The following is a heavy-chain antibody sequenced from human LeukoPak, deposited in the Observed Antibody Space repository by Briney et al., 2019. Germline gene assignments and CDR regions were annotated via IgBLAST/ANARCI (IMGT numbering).Heavy chain of an antibody. V-gene: IGHV1-69*06. CDR3: ASHGSGTYGSFDY. Sequence: SVKVSCKASGGTFSRYTISWVRQAPGQGLEWMGGIIPLFGTANYAQKFQGRVTITADKSPTTAYMELSSLRSEDTAVYYCASHGSGTYGSFDYWGQGTLVTVSS. CDR2: IIPLFGTA. CDR1: GGTFSRYT. D-gene: IGHD3-10*01. J-gene: IGHJ4*02.